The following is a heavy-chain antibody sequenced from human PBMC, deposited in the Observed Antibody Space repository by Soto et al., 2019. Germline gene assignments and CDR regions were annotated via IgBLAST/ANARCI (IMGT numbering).Heavy chain of an antibody. CDR2: IKSKTDGGTT. CDR3: TTGRITMVRGVIGYYFGY. D-gene: IGHD3-10*01. V-gene: IGHV3-15*01. Sequence: GGSLRLSCAASGFTFSNPWMSWVRQAPGKGLEWVGRIKSKTDGGTTDYAAPVKGRFTISGDDSKNTLYLQMNSLKPEDTAVYYWTTGRITMVRGVIGYYFGYWGQGTLVTVSS. J-gene: IGHJ4*02. CDR1: GFTFSNPW.